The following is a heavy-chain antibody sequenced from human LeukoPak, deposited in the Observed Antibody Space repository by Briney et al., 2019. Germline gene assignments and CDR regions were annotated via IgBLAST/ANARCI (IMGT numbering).Heavy chain of an antibody. J-gene: IGHJ4*02. Sequence: GGSLRLSCAASGLTFSNYAMSWVRQAPGKGLEWVSGISGSGGSTYYADSVGRFSISRDNSNNTLYLQLTSLRADDTAVYYCANEGSGMGAATMDYWGQGTLVTVSS. D-gene: IGHD1-26*01. CDR3: ANEGSGMGAATMDY. V-gene: IGHV3-23*01. CDR1: GLTFSNYA. CDR2: ISGSGGST.